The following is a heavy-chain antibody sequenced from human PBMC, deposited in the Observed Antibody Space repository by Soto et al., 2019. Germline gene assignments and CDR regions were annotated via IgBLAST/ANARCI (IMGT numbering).Heavy chain of an antibody. D-gene: IGHD3-10*01. V-gene: IGHV1-18*01. J-gene: IGHJ4*02. CDR3: ARTYGSGDYLLPFEY. Sequence: QVQLLQSGAEVKKPGASVKVSCKASGYMFNTYGITWVRQAPGQGLEWMGWISVYNGNIDYAQKFVGRVTMTIDTSPSTAYMELKSLTSDDTAVYYYARTYGSGDYLLPFEYWGQGTPVSVSS. CDR2: ISVYNGNI. CDR1: GYMFNTYG.